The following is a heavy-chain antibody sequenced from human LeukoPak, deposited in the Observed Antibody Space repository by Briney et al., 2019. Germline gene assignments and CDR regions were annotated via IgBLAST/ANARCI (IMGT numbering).Heavy chain of an antibody. CDR3: ARAGGGYNWNYEPFDP. CDR1: GYTFTGYY. CDR2: INPNSGGT. V-gene: IGHV1-2*02. J-gene: IGHJ5*02. Sequence: GASVKVSCKASGYTFTGYYMHWVRQAPGQGLEWMGWINPNSGGTNYAQKFQGRVTMTTDTSTSTAYMELRSLRSDDTAVYYCARAGGGYNWNYEPFDPWGQGTLVTVSS. D-gene: IGHD1-7*01.